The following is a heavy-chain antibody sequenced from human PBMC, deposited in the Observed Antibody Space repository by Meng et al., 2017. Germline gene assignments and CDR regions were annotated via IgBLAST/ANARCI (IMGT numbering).Heavy chain of an antibody. Sequence: EVQCVESGGGLVQPGGSLRLSWAASGFTFNNYGMHWVRQVPGKGLVWVSRISGDGSITNYADSVKGRFTISRDNSKNTLYLQMNSLRAEDTAVYYCARDLVRGRIVADYYFDYWGQGTLVTVSS. CDR1: GFTFNNYG. CDR3: ARDLVRGRIVADYYFDY. J-gene: IGHJ4*02. CDR2: ISGDGSIT. D-gene: IGHD3-22*01. V-gene: IGHV3-74*01.